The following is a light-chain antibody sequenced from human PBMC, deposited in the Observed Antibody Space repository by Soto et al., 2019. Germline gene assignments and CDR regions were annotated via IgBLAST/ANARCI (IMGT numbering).Light chain of an antibody. V-gene: IGLV1-47*01. Sequence: QRVLTHAPSVTGIDLRGRSITYYGSSSSIGTNYVYWYQQLPGTAPKLLIYKNNQRPSGVPDRFSGSKSGTSASLAISGLRSEDEADYHCASWDDSLSGYVFGTVTKVTVL. J-gene: IGLJ1*01. CDR1: SSSIGTNY. CDR2: KNN. CDR3: ASWDDSLSGYV.